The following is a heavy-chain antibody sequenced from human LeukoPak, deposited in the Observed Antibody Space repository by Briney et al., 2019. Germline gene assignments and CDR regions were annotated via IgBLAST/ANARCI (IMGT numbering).Heavy chain of an antibody. Sequence: PGGSLRLSCAASGFTVSSNYMSWVRQAPGKGLEWVSVIYSGGSTYYADSVKGRFTISRDNSKNTLYLQMNSLRAEDTAVYYCANLPSLYSGSWSDYWGQGTLVTVSS. V-gene: IGHV3-66*01. J-gene: IGHJ4*02. D-gene: IGHD6-13*01. CDR1: GFTVSSNY. CDR2: IYSGGST. CDR3: ANLPSLYSGSWSDY.